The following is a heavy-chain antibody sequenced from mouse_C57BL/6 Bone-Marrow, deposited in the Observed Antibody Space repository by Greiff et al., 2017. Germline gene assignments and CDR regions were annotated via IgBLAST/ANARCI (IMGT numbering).Heavy chain of an antibody. CDR3: ARAQEPYDYDGRTWFAY. CDR2: IHPNSGST. CDR1: GYTFTSYW. Sequence: QVQLKESGAELVKPGASVKLSCKASGYTFTSYWMHWVKQRPGQGLEWIGMIHPNSGSTNYNEKFKSKATLTVDKSSSTAYMQLSSLTSEDSAVYYCARAQEPYDYDGRTWFAYWGQGTLVTVSA. D-gene: IGHD2-4*01. J-gene: IGHJ3*01. V-gene: IGHV1-64*01.